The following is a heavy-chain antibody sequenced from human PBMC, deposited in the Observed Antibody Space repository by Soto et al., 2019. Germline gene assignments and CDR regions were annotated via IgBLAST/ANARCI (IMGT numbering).Heavy chain of an antibody. CDR3: ARSTTSCYSLCWFDP. CDR2: INAGNGET. V-gene: IGHV1-3*01. J-gene: IGHJ5*02. D-gene: IGHD2-2*02. CDR1: GYTFTTYT. Sequence: GASVQVSCKASGYTFTTYTIQWVRQAPGQRLEWLGWINAGNGETKYSQNFQGRVTITRDTSASTAYMELNSLRSEDTAVYYCARSTTSCYSLCWFDPWGQGTLVTVSS.